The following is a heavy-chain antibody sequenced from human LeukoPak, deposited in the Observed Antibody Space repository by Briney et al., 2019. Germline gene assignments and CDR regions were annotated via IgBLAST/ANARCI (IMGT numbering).Heavy chain of an antibody. CDR2: INHSGST. J-gene: IGHJ3*02. V-gene: IGHV4-34*01. CDR1: GGSLSGYF. CDR3: ARHGPRLLRVIRGYAFDI. D-gene: IGHD3-10*01. Sequence: PSETLSLTCAVYGGSLSGYFWSWIRQPPGKRLEWLGEINHSGSTNYNPSLKGRVTISVDTAKNQLSLNLSSVTAADTAVYFCARHGPRLLRVIRGYAFDIWGQGTMVTVSS.